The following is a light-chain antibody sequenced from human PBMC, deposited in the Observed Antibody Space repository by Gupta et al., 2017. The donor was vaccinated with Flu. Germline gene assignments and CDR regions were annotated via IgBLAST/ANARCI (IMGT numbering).Light chain of an antibody. J-gene: IGKJ4*02. CDR2: AAS. Sequence: SSLPSSLGDTVTMSCRASEAIADYLAWYQQRPGKAPRLLIYAASSLQSGVSSRFSGSGSGTDFTLTISNLQPDDFAIYYCQKDDSAPLTFGEGTRVEI. CDR1: EAIADY. CDR3: QKDDSAPLT. V-gene: IGKV1-27*01.